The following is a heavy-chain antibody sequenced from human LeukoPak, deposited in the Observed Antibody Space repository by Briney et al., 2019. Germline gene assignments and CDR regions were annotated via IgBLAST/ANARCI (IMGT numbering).Heavy chain of an antibody. V-gene: IGHV1-18*01. D-gene: IGHD2-15*01. CDR1: GGTFSNYA. Sequence: ASVKVSCKASGGTFSNYAISWVRQAPGQGLEWMGWISAYNGNTNYAQKFQGRVTMTTDTSTSTAYMELRSLRSDDTAVYYCARLLLACSGGSCYYPDYWGQGTLVTVSS. CDR2: ISAYNGNT. J-gene: IGHJ4*02. CDR3: ARLLLACSGGSCYYPDY.